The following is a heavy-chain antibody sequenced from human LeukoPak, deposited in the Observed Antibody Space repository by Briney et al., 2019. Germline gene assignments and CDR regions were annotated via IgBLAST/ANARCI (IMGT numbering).Heavy chain of an antibody. CDR1: GFTFSDYY. CDR3: ARDVRYASGWSTPES. CDR2: ISSGSLYN. D-gene: IGHD6-19*01. Sequence: GGSLRLSCVGSGFTFSDYYMNWVRQTPGMGLEWLSSISSGSLYNYDAASVRGRFTISRDNAKNSLYLQMNSLRVEDTAVYYCARDVRYASGWSTPESWGQGTLVTVSS. V-gene: IGHV3-21*01. J-gene: IGHJ5*02.